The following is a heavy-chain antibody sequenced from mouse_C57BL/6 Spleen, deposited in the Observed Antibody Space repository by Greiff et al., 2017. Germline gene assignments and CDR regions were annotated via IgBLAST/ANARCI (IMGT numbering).Heavy chain of an antibody. CDR1: GYAFSSSW. CDR2: IYPGDGDT. Sequence: VKLQESGPELVKPGASVKISCKASGYAFSSSWMNWVKQRPGKGLEWIGRIYPGDGDTNYNGKFKGKATLTADKSSSTAYMQLRSLTSEDSAVYFCARAIYYDCYYAMDYWGQGTSVTVSS. D-gene: IGHD2-4*01. J-gene: IGHJ4*01. V-gene: IGHV1-82*01. CDR3: ARAIYYDCYYAMDY.